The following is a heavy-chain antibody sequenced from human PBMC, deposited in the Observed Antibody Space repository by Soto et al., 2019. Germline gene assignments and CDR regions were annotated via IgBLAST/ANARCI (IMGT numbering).Heavy chain of an antibody. CDR1: GYTFTSYG. CDR2: ISAYNGNT. Sequence: ASVKVACKASGYTFTSYGISWLRLAPGQGLEWMGWISAYNGNTNYAQKLQGRVTMTTDTSTSTAYMELRSLRSDDTAVYYCARRYCSSTSCYSGYYYMDVWGKGTTVTVSS. CDR3: ARRYCSSTSCYSGYYYMDV. V-gene: IGHV1-18*01. J-gene: IGHJ6*03. D-gene: IGHD2-2*01.